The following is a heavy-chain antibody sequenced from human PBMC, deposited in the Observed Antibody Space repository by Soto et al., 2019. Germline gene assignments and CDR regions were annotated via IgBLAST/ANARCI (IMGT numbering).Heavy chain of an antibody. CDR3: AKAAMIVVVMEGFFDY. V-gene: IGHV3-30*18. CDR1: GFTFSSYG. D-gene: IGHD3-22*01. J-gene: IGHJ4*02. CDR2: ISYDGSNK. Sequence: QVQLVESGGGVVQPGRSLRLSCAASGFTFSSYGMHWVRQAPGKGLEWVAVISYDGSNKYYADSVKGRFTISRDNSKNTLYLQMNSLRAEETAVYYCAKAAMIVVVMEGFFDYWGQGTLVTVSS.